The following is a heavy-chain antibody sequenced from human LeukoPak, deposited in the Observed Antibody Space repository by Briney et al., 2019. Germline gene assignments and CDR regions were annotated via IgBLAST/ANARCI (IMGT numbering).Heavy chain of an antibody. CDR2: IYSSGYT. Sequence: WIGIIYSSGYTYYNPSLESRVTISVDTSKNQLSLKLTSATAADTSVYYCARHSGLRSPFDPWGQGTLVTVSS. CDR3: ARHSGLRSPFDP. V-gene: IGHV4-39*01. J-gene: IGHJ5*02. D-gene: IGHD3-3*01.